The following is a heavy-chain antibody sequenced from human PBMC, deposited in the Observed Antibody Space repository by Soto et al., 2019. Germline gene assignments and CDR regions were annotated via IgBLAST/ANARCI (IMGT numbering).Heavy chain of an antibody. J-gene: IGHJ6*03. D-gene: IGHD2-2*01. V-gene: IGHV3-73*01. Sequence: PGGSLRLSCAASGFTFSGSAMHWVRQASGKGLEWVGRIRSKANSYATAYAASVKGRFTISRDDSKNTAYLQMNSLKTEDTAVYYCTRHAGDIVVVPAAMLGPDYYYYYMDVWGKGTTVTVSS. CDR2: IRSKANSYAT. CDR1: GFTFSGSA. CDR3: TRHAGDIVVVPAAMLGPDYYYYYMDV.